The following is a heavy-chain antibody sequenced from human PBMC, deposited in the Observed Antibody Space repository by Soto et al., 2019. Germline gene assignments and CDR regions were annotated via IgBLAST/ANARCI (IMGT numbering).Heavy chain of an antibody. Sequence: QVQLVESGGGVVQPGRSLRLSCSVSGFTFSTYGMHWVRQAPGKGLAWVAFISSDGSKQYYEDSVRGRFTISRANSNNTLYLQMNNMTREDTAVYFCARRRFLDSPLDFWGQGTLVTVSS. CDR2: ISSDGSKQ. D-gene: IGHD3-3*01. J-gene: IGHJ4*02. V-gene: IGHV3-30*03. CDR3: ARRRFLDSPLDF. CDR1: GFTFSTYG.